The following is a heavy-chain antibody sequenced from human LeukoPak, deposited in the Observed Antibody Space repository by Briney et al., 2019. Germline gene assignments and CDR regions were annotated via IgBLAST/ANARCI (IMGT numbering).Heavy chain of an antibody. CDR1: GFTFSSYA. Sequence: GGSLRLSCAASGFTFSSYAMSWDRQASGKGLEWVSAISGSGGSTYYADSVKGRFTISRDNSKNTLYLQMNSLRAEDTAVYYCAKDTGYYDSSGYYNAFDIWGQGTMVTVSS. CDR3: AKDTGYYDSSGYYNAFDI. CDR2: ISGSGGST. V-gene: IGHV3-23*01. J-gene: IGHJ3*02. D-gene: IGHD3-22*01.